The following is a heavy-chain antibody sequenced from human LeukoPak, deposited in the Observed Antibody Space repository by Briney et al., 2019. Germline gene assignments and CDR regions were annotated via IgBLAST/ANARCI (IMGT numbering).Heavy chain of an antibody. CDR3: TTDLVPITMIVVVDY. CDR2: IKSKTDGGTT. D-gene: IGHD3-22*01. V-gene: IGHV3-15*01. CDR1: GFTFRNAW. J-gene: IGHJ4*02. Sequence: GGSLRLSCAPSGFTFRNAWMIWVRQAPGKGLEWVGRIKSKTDGGTTDYAAPVKGRFTISRDDSKNTLYLQMNSLKTEDTAVYYFTTDLVPITMIVVVDYWGQGTLVTVSS.